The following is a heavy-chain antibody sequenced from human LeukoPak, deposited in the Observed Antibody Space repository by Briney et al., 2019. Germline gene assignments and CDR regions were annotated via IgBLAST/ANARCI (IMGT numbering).Heavy chain of an antibody. V-gene: IGHV4-59*08. CDR1: GGSISGYY. J-gene: IGHJ3*02. D-gene: IGHD3-16*02. Sequence: PSETLSLTCTVSGGSISGYYWSWLRQPPGKGLEWIGYRYYSGSSNYNPSLKSRVTISVDTSKNQFSLKLSSVTAADTAVYYCASPELDYDYVWGSYRPYDAFDIWGQGTMVTVSS. CDR3: ASPELDYDYVWGSYRPYDAFDI. CDR2: RYYSGSS.